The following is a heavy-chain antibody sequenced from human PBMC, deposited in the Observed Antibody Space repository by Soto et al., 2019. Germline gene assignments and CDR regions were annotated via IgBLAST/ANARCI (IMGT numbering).Heavy chain of an antibody. Sequence: ASVKVSCKASGYTFTSYGISWVRQAPGQGLEWMGWISAYNGNTNYAQKLQGRVTMTTDTSTSTAYMELRSLRSDDTAVYYCARVTIFGVVPGWFDPWGQGTLVTGSS. D-gene: IGHD3-3*01. CDR3: ARVTIFGVVPGWFDP. CDR2: ISAYNGNT. V-gene: IGHV1-18*01. J-gene: IGHJ5*02. CDR1: GYTFTSYG.